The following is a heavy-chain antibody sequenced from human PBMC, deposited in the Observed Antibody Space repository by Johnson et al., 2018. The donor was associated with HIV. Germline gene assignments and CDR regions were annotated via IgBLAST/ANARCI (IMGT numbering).Heavy chain of an antibody. D-gene: IGHD3-10*01. Sequence: VQLVESGGSVVRRGGSLRLSCAASGFTFSSYWMHWVRQAPGKGLMWVSNIKTDGSNTNYADSVKGRFTISRDNAKNTVYRQMDSLRDEDMAVYYCARGALGSFDIWGQGTMVTVSA. CDR2: IKTDGSNT. J-gene: IGHJ3*02. CDR3: ARGALGSFDI. V-gene: IGHV3-74*02. CDR1: GFTFSSYW.